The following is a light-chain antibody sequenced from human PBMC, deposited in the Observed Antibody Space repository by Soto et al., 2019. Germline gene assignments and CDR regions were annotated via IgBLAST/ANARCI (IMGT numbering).Light chain of an antibody. CDR2: GAS. V-gene: IGKV3-20*01. J-gene: IGKJ5*01. Sequence: EIVLTQSPGTLSLSPGERATLSCRASQSVSSSYLAWYQQKPGQAPRLLIYGASSRATGIPDRFSGSGSGTDFTLTINRLEPEDFAVYYCQQYGSSGVTFVQGTRLEIK. CDR1: QSVSSSY. CDR3: QQYGSSGVT.